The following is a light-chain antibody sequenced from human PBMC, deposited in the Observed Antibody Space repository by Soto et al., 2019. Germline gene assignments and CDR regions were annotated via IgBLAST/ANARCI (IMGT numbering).Light chain of an antibody. V-gene: IGKV3-15*01. CDR3: QQYNDWPPWT. CDR2: GAS. CDR1: QSVSNN. Sequence: EILMTQSPATLSVSPGDRATLSCRASQSVSNNLAWYQQRPGQAPSLLIYGASTRATGIPARFSGSGSGTEFTLTISSLQSEDFAVYYCQQYNDWPPWTFGQGTKVDIK. J-gene: IGKJ1*01.